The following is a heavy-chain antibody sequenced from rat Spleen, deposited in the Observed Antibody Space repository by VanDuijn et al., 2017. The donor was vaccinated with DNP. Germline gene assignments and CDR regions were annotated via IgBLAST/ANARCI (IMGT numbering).Heavy chain of an antibody. V-gene: IGHV3-1*01. D-gene: IGHD1-1*01. J-gene: IGHJ2*01. CDR3: ARWVRYFDS. CDR2: ISYSGST. CDR1: DYSITSNY. Sequence: EVQLQESGPGLVKPSQSLSLTCSVTDYSITSNYWAWIRKFPGNNLEWMGYISYSGSTSFNPSLKSRISITRDTSENQFFLHLNSVTTEDTATYYCARWVRYFDSWGQGVMVTVSS.